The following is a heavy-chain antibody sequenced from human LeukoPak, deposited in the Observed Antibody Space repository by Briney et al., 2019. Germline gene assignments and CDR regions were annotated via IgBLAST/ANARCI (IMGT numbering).Heavy chain of an antibody. D-gene: IGHD3-10*01. CDR3: AKSPFRGVIITYFDY. J-gene: IGHJ4*02. CDR1: GFTFSDYY. V-gene: IGHV3-11*01. Sequence: PGGSLRLSCAASGFTFSDYYMSWIRQAPGKGLEWVSYISSSGSTIYYADSVKGRFTISRDNAKNSLYLQMNSLRAEDTAVYYCAKSPFRGVIITYFDYWGQGTLVTVSS. CDR2: ISSSGSTI.